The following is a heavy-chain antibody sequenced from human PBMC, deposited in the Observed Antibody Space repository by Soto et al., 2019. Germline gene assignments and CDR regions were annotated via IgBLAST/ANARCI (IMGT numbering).Heavy chain of an antibody. CDR3: ARDKRGYSYGFGGYYFDY. D-gene: IGHD5-18*01. J-gene: IGHJ4*02. Sequence: SVKVSCKASGGTFSSYAISWVRQAPGQGLEWMGGIIPIFDTANYAQKFQGRVTITADESTSTAYMELSSLRSEDTAVYYCARDKRGYSYGFGGYYFDYWGQGTLVTVSS. V-gene: IGHV1-69*13. CDR1: GGTFSSYA. CDR2: IIPIFDTA.